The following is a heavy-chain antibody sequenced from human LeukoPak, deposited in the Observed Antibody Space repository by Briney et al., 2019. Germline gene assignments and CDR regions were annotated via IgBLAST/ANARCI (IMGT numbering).Heavy chain of an antibody. Sequence: GGSLRLSCAASGFSLSSYAIHWLRQAPGKELEWVTFMSSDGGNQYHADSVKGRFTISRDNSKNALYLQMNSLRAEDTAVYHCARGHASGSWLIDYWGLGTLVTASS. V-gene: IGHV3-30*01. CDR1: GFSLSSYA. CDR3: ARGHASGSWLIDY. J-gene: IGHJ4*02. CDR2: MSSDGGNQ. D-gene: IGHD3-10*01.